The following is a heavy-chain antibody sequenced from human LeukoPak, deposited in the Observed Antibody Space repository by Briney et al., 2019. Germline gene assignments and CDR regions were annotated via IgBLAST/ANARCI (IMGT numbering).Heavy chain of an antibody. D-gene: IGHD5-18*01. Sequence: ASVKVSCKVSGYTFSDFYIHWVRQAPGQGLEWMGWILPSSGGANYAQKFQGRVTMTRDTSISTAYMELSRLRSDDTAVYYCARVDTAMVTWFDPWGQGTLVTVSS. CDR1: GYTFSDFY. CDR2: ILPSSGGA. V-gene: IGHV1-2*02. CDR3: ARVDTAMVTWFDP. J-gene: IGHJ5*02.